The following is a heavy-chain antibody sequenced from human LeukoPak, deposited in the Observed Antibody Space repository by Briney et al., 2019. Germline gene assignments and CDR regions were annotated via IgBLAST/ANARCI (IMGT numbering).Heavy chain of an antibody. J-gene: IGHJ5*02. CDR1: GGSVSSNSYY. V-gene: IGHV4-39*07. Sequence: SETLSLTCTVSGGSVSSNSYYWGWIRQPPGKGLEWIGSIYYSGSTYYNPSLKSRVSISVDTSKNQFSLKLNSLTAADTAVYYCARHGLIAGGWFHPWGQGTLVTVSS. D-gene: IGHD6-13*01. CDR3: ARHGLIAGGWFHP. CDR2: IYYSGST.